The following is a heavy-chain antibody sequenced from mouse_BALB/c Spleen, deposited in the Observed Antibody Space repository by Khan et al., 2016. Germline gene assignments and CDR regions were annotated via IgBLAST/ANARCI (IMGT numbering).Heavy chain of an antibody. CDR3: ARFSGWTYYFDY. CDR1: GFTFSNYG. J-gene: IGHJ2*03. CDR2: INSNGGHT. D-gene: IGHD1-2*01. V-gene: IGHV5-6-3*01. Sequence: EVELVESGGGLVQPGGSLKLSCTASGFTFSNYGMSWIRQTPDKRLELVALINSNGGHTYYVDSVKGRFAIFRDNTKNTLYLQMSSLKSEDTAMYYCARFSGWTYYFDYWGQGTSFTVSS.